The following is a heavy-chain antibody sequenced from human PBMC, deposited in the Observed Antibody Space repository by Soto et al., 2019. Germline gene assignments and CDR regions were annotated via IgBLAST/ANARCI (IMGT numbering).Heavy chain of an antibody. CDR2: INPNSGGT. D-gene: IGHD4-17*01. J-gene: IGHJ5*02. V-gene: IGHV1-2*02. Sequence: ASVKGSCKASGYTFTGYYMHWVRQAPGQGLEWMGWINPNSGGTNYAQKFQGRVTMTRDTSISTAYMELSRLRSDDTAVYYCARDPPPRCWRTSDCFDPWRQGTPVPVFS. CDR3: ARDPPPRCWRTSDCFDP. CDR1: GYTFTGYY.